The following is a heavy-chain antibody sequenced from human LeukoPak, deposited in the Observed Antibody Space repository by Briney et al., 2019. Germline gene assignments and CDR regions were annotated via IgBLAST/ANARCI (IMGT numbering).Heavy chain of an antibody. V-gene: IGHV1-18*01. Sequence: VASVKVSCMASGYTFTSYGISWVRQAPGQGLEGMGWICAYNDNTNYTQKLQGRVSMTTDTTTSTAYMELRSLRSDDTAVYYCARAHSSGWYYEGGYDYWGQGTLVTVSS. J-gene: IGHJ4*02. D-gene: IGHD6-19*01. CDR1: GYTFTSYG. CDR3: ARAHSSGWYYEGGYDY. CDR2: ICAYNDNT.